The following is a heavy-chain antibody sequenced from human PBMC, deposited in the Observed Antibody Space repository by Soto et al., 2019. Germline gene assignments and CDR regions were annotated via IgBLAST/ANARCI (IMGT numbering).Heavy chain of an antibody. Sequence: HPGGSLRLSCAASGFTFSSYAMSWVRQAPGKGLEWVSAISGSGGSTYYADSVKGRFTISRDNSKNTLYLQMNSLRAEDTAVYYCAKFGTWSEGAHYGMDVWGQGTTVTVSS. J-gene: IGHJ6*02. V-gene: IGHV3-23*01. D-gene: IGHD1-1*01. CDR3: AKFGTWSEGAHYGMDV. CDR2: ISGSGGST. CDR1: GFTFSSYA.